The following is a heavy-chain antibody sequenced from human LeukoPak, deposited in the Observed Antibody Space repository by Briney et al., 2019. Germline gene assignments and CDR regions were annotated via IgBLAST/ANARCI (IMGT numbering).Heavy chain of an antibody. Sequence: PGGSLRLSCAASGFTFISYAMSWVRQAPGKGLEWVSGISWNSGSIGYADSVKGRFTISRDNAKNSLYLQMNSLRAEDTAVYYCARDRGEWELLSRYFDYWGQGTLVTVSS. CDR2: ISWNSGSI. CDR1: GFTFISYA. J-gene: IGHJ4*02. D-gene: IGHD1-26*01. CDR3: ARDRGEWELLSRYFDY. V-gene: IGHV3-9*01.